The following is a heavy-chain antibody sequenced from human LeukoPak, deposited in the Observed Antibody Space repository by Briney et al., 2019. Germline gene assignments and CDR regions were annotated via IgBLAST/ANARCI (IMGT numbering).Heavy chain of an antibody. CDR1: GFTFSSYA. CDR2: ISYDGSNK. Sequence: GGSLRLSCAASGFTFSSYAMHWVRQAPGKGLEWVAVISYDGSNKYYADSVKGRFTISRDNSKNTLYLQMNSLRAEDTAVYYCARESGYYGSGSLRAFDIWGQGTMVTVSS. J-gene: IGHJ3*02. CDR3: ARESGYYGSGSLRAFDI. V-gene: IGHV3-30-3*01. D-gene: IGHD3-10*01.